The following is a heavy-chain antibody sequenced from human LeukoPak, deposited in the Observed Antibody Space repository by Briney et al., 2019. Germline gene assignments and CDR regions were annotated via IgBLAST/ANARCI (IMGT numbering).Heavy chain of an antibody. D-gene: IGHD3-10*01. CDR2: IYGGGNT. J-gene: IGHJ5*02. V-gene: IGHV3-66*01. CDR3: ARSVSGGSGSPDWFDP. Sequence: GGSLRLSCAASGFTVSSNHMTWVRQAPGKGLECVSVIYGGGNTHYADSVKGRFTISRDSSKNTLYLQMNSLRAEDTAVYYCARSVSGGSGSPDWFDPWGQGTLVTVSS. CDR1: GFTVSSNH.